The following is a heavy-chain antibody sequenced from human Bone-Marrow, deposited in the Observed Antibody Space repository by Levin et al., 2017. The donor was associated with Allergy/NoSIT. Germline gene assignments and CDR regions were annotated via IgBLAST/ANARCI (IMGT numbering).Heavy chain of an antibody. CDR3: AKDRGWYGDAFDI. CDR2: LSGSGGNT. J-gene: IGHJ3*02. V-gene: IGHV3-23*01. Sequence: SCAASGFTFSRYGMSWVRQAPGRGLEWVSALSGSGGNTYYADSVKGRFTISRDNSKNTLFLQMNSLRVEDTAVYYCAKDRGWYGDAFDIWGQGTMVTVSS. D-gene: IGHD6-19*01. CDR1: GFTFSRYG.